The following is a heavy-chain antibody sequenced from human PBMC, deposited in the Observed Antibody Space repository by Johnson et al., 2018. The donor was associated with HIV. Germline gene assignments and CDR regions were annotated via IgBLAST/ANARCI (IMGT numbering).Heavy chain of an antibody. D-gene: IGHD3-10*01. V-gene: IGHV3-11*04. CDR1: GFTFSDYY. J-gene: IGHJ3*02. CDR2: ISYDGSNK. Sequence: QVQLVESGGGLVKPGGSLRLSCAASGFTFSDYYMSWIRQAPGKGLEWVAVISYDGSNKYYADSVMGRFTIYRVNAKNSLYLQMNSLRAEDTAVYYCARDYYGSGSYYNVWVAGAFDIWGQGTMVTVSS. CDR3: ARDYYGSGSYYNVWVAGAFDI.